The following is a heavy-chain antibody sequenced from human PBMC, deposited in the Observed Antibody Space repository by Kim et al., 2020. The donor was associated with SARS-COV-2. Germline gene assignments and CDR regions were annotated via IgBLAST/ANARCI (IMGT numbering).Heavy chain of an antibody. D-gene: IGHD4-17*01. CDR2: IYTSGST. CDR3: ARVPMTYGYYGMDV. CDR1: GGSISSYY. J-gene: IGHJ6*02. Sequence: SETLSLTCTVSGGSISSYYWSWIRQPAGKGLEWIGRIYTSGSTNYNPSLKSRVTMSVDTSKNQFSLKLSSVTAADTAVYYCARVPMTYGYYGMDVWGQGTTVTVSS. V-gene: IGHV4-4*07.